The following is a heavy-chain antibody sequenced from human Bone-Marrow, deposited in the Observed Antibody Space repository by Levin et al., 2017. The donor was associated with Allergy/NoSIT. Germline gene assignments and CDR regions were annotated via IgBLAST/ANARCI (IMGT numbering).Heavy chain of an antibody. CDR3: TRAGNYRADY. V-gene: IGHV3-74*01. Sequence: PGESLKISCEGSGFTFSNSWLHWVRQAPGEGLVWISRINGDGSTRSYADSVKGRFTISRDNAKNTLYLQIDSLRAEDTAVYYCTRAGNYRADYWGQGTLVTVSS. CDR1: GFTFSNSW. D-gene: IGHD1-7*01. CDR2: INGDGSTR. J-gene: IGHJ4*01.